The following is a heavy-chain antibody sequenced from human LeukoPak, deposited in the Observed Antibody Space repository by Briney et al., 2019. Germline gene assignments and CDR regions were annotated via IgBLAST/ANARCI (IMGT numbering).Heavy chain of an antibody. Sequence: SSETLSLTCTVSGGSISSGDYYWSWIRQPPGKGLEWIGYIYYSGSTYYNPSLKSRVTISVDTSKNQFSLKLSSVTAADTAVYYCARDRGLYDYDILTGYSDAFDIWGQGTMVTVSS. CDR2: IYYSGST. CDR3: ARDRGLYDYDILTGYSDAFDI. CDR1: GGSISSGDYY. V-gene: IGHV4-30-4*01. J-gene: IGHJ3*02. D-gene: IGHD3-9*01.